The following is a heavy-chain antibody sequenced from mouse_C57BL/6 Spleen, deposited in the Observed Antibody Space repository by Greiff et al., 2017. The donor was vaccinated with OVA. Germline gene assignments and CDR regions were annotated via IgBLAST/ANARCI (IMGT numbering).Heavy chain of an antibody. J-gene: IGHJ3*01. Sequence: EVKLVEPGEGLVKPGGSLKLSCAASGFTFSSYAMSWVRQTPEKRLEWVAYISSGGDYIYYADTVKGRFTFSRDNARNTLYMQMSSLKSEDTAMYYCTRAGNWDGFAYWGQGTLVTVSA. CDR2: ISSGGDYI. CDR3: TRAGNWDGFAY. V-gene: IGHV5-9-1*02. D-gene: IGHD4-1*01. CDR1: GFTFSSYA.